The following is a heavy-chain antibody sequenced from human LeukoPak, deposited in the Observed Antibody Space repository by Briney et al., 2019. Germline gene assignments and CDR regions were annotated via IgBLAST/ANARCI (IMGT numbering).Heavy chain of an antibody. Sequence: PGGSLRLSCAASGFTFSSYWMHWVRQAPGKGLVWVSRINSDGRTTSYADSAKGRFTISRDNAKNTLHLQMNSLRAEDTAVYYCARDPDCGGDCHLDHWGLGTLVTVSS. D-gene: IGHD2-21*02. CDR2: INSDGRTT. V-gene: IGHV3-74*01. J-gene: IGHJ4*02. CDR3: ARDPDCGGDCHLDH. CDR1: GFTFSSYW.